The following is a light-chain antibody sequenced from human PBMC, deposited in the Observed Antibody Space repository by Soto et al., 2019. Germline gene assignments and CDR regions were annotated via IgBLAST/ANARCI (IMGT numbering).Light chain of an antibody. CDR2: DAS. Sequence: EIVLTQSPATLSLSPGERAILSCRASQSVGTYLAWYQQKPGQAPRLLMYDASNSATGIPARFGVSGSGTDFTLTNNSLEPEDWAVYFCQPRRNWPGTLRHGTKVDIK. V-gene: IGKV3-11*01. CDR3: QPRRNWPGT. CDR1: QSVGTY. J-gene: IGKJ3*01.